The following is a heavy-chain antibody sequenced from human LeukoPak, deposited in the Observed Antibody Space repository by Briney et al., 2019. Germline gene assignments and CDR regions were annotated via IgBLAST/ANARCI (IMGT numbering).Heavy chain of an antibody. CDR2: INQDGTEK. CDR1: GFTFSSYW. V-gene: IGHV3-7*03. J-gene: IGHJ6*02. Sequence: PGGSLRLSCAASGFTFSSYWMSWVRQAPGEGLEWVAKINQDGTEKAYVDSVRGRFTISRDNAKNSLFLQMNSLRAEDTAVYYCASESDYYYYGMDVWGQGTTVTVSS. CDR3: ASESDYYYYGMDV.